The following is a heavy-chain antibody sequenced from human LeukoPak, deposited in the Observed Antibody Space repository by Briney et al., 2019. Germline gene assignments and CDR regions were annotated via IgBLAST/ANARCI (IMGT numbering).Heavy chain of an antibody. Sequence: PGGSLRLSCEASGFTFTTYSMTWVRQAPGKGLEWVSIISSGSSAIFSADALKGRFTISRDDAKNLLYLDMNSLRAEDTAVYYCARGHTAVTRHFDFWGQGALVTVSS. CDR1: GFTFTTYS. V-gene: IGHV3-21*01. CDR2: ISSGSSAI. D-gene: IGHD4-17*01. CDR3: ARGHTAVTRHFDF. J-gene: IGHJ4*02.